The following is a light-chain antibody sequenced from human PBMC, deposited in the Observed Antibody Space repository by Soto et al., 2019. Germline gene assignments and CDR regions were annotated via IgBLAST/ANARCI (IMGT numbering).Light chain of an antibody. Sequence: DVPMTQSPPSLSASVVDRVTITCQTSQAIINYLNRVQEKPGKAPKHLIYDASSLATGVTSRFSGRGSGTNFTFTIDSLQPEDFATYYWQEYHNRPIFTLGRGTKVDFK. CDR2: DAS. CDR3: QEYHNRPIFT. J-gene: IGKJ3*01. V-gene: IGKV1-33*01. CDR1: QAIINY.